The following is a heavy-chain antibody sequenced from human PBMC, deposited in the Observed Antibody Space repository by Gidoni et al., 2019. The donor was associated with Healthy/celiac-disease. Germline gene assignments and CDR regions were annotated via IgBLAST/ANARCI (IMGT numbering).Heavy chain of an antibody. D-gene: IGHD6-13*01. CDR1: GFTFSSHA. Sequence: QVQLVESGGGVVQPGRSLRLSLPAFGFTFSSHAMHWVRQAPGKGLEWVAVISYDGSNKYYADSVKGRFTISRDNSKNTLYLQMNSLRAEDTAVYYCARDLRQLVLDYWGQGTLVTVSS. J-gene: IGHJ4*02. CDR3: ARDLRQLVLDY. CDR2: ISYDGSNK. V-gene: IGHV3-30*04.